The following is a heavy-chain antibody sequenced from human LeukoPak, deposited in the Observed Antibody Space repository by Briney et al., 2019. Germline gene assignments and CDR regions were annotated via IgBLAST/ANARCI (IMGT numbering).Heavy chain of an antibody. CDR2: ISWNSGSI. Sequence: GGSLRLSCAASGFTFDDYAMHWVRQAPGKGLEWVSGISWNSGSIGYADSVKGRFTISRDNAKNSLYLQMNSLRAEDTALYYCAKDVRRVAGTGSAFDIWGQGTMVTVSS. V-gene: IGHV3-9*01. CDR3: AKDVRRVAGTGSAFDI. D-gene: IGHD6-19*01. CDR1: GFTFDDYA. J-gene: IGHJ3*02.